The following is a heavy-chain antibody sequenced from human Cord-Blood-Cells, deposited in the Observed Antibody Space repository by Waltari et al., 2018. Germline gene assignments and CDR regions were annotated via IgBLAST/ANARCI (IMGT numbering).Heavy chain of an antibody. CDR2: MRGRGGST. CDR3: AKGPPRDAFDI. Sequence: EVQLLASGGGLVQPWGSLRLSCAASGFTFRRDAMSGVRQAPGKGLEWVSAMRGRGGSTYYADSVKGRFTIARDNSKNTLYLQMNSLRAEDTAVYYCAKGPPRDAFDIWGQGTMVTVSS. J-gene: IGHJ3*02. V-gene: IGHV3-23*01. CDR1: GFTFRRDA.